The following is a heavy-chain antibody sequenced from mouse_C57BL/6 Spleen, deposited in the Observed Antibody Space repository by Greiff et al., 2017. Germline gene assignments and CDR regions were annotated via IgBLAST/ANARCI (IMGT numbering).Heavy chain of an antibody. J-gene: IGHJ2*01. V-gene: IGHV1-81*01. D-gene: IGHD1-1*01. Sequence: VKLMESGAELARPGASVKLSCKASGYTFTSYGISWVKQRTGQGLEWIGEIYPRSGNTYYNEKFKGKATLTADKSSSTAYMELRSLTSEDSAVYFCARPLTTVVVFDYWGQGTTLTVSS. CDR2: IYPRSGNT. CDR3: ARPLTTVVVFDY. CDR1: GYTFTSYG.